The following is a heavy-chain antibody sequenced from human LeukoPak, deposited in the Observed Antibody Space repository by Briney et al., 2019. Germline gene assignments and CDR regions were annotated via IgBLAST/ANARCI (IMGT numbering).Heavy chain of an antibody. CDR3: ARDQGTSTTAPKRKGRFDP. D-gene: IGHD1-1*01. CDR2: IWYDGSNK. Sequence: PGRSLRPSCAASGFTFRSYAMHWVRQAPGKGLEWVALIWYDGSNKEYAESVKGRFTISRDNSKNTLYLQMNSLRDEDTAVYYCARDQGTSTTAPKRKGRFDPWGQGTLVTVSS. CDR1: GFTFRSYA. J-gene: IGHJ5*02. V-gene: IGHV3-33*08.